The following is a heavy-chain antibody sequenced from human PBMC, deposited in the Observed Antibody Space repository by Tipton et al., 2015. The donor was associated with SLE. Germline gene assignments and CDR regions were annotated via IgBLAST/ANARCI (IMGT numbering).Heavy chain of an antibody. J-gene: IGHJ4*02. V-gene: IGHV1-2*02. Sequence: QSGAEVKKPGASMRVSCKASGYTFTGHYIHWVRQGPGQGLEWMGWINPDTGGTKYAEKFQGRVTMTRDTSIHTVYLELTRLRSDDTAVYYCARDSFGSGSFARVKDYWGQGTLVTVSS. D-gene: IGHD3-10*01. CDR2: INPDTGGT. CDR3: ARDSFGSGSFARVKDY. CDR1: GYTFTGHY.